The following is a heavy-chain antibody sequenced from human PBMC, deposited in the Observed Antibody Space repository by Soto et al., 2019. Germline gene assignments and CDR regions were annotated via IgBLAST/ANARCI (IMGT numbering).Heavy chain of an antibody. J-gene: IGHJ4*02. Sequence: QVHLVQSGAEVKKPGASVKVSCKASGYTFTSYGITWVRQAPGQGLEWLGWLSTHNGNTYYAQKLQGRVIGTRDTSKSTAYMELRSLISDEPAVYYCARGRYGDCWGQGALVPVSS. CDR1: GYTFTSYG. D-gene: IGHD1-1*01. CDR3: ARGRYGDC. CDR2: LSTHNGNT. V-gene: IGHV1-18*01.